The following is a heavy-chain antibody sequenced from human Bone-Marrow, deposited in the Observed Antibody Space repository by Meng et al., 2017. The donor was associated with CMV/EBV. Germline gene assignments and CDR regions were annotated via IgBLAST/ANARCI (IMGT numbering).Heavy chain of an antibody. CDR3: ARAVKWELLIGDY. CDR1: GYTFTDYY. V-gene: IGHV1-2*02. Sequence: ASVKVSCKASGYTFTDYYMHWVRQAPGQGLEWMGWINPNSGGTNYAQKFQGRVTMTRDTSISTAYMELSRLRSDDTAVYYCARAVKWELLIGDYWVQGTLVTVSS. CDR2: INPNSGGT. J-gene: IGHJ4*02. D-gene: IGHD1-26*01.